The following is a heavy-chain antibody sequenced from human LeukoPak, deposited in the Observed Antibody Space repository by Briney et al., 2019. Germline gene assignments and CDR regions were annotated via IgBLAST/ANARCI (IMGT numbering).Heavy chain of an antibody. CDR3: ARSSVGATEDY. J-gene: IGHJ4*02. CDR2: IYYSGST. CDR1: GGSISSYY. D-gene: IGHD1-26*01. V-gene: IGHV4-59*01. Sequence: SETLSLTCIVSGGSISSYYWSWIRQPPGKGLEWIGYIYYSGSTNYNPSLKSRVTISVDTSKNQFSLKLSSVTAADTAVYYCARSSVGATEDYWGQGTLVTVSS.